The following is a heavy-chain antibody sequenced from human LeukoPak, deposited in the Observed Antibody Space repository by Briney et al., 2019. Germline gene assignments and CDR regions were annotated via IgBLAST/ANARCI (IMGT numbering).Heavy chain of an antibody. Sequence: ASVKVSCKASGGTFNRYAISWVRQAPGQGLEWMGGIIPIFGTANYAQKFQGRVTITTDESTSTAYMELRSLRSEDTAVYYCARLAAAGFGYFDYWGQGTLVTVSS. CDR3: ARLAAAGFGYFDY. D-gene: IGHD6-13*01. J-gene: IGHJ4*02. CDR2: IIPIFGTA. V-gene: IGHV1-69*05. CDR1: GGTFNRYA.